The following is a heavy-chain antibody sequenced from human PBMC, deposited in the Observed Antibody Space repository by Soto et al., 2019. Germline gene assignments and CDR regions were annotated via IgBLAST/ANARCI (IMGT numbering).Heavy chain of an antibody. CDR1: GGSISSYY. V-gene: IGHV4-59*08. CDR2: IYYSGST. D-gene: IGHD3-10*01. J-gene: IGHJ4*02. Sequence: QVQLQESGPGLVKPSETLSLTCTVSGGSISSYYWSWIRQPPGKGLEWIGYIYYSGSTNYNPPLKSRVTISVDTXKNXXXLXXXSVTAADTAVYYCASAMVRGVTVFDYWGQGTLVTVSS. CDR3: ASAMVRGVTVFDY.